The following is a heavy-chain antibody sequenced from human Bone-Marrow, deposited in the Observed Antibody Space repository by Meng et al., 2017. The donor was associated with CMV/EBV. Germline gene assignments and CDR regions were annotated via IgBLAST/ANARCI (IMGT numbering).Heavy chain of an antibody. J-gene: IGHJ4*02. CDR3: AKSVRVTNYDILTGYSYYFDY. Sequence: SYGMHWVRQAPGKGLEWVAVIWYDGSNKYYADSVKGRFTISRDNSKNTLYLQMNSLRAEDTAVYYCAKSVRVTNYDILTGYSYYFDYWGQGTLVTVSS. V-gene: IGHV3-33*06. CDR1: SYG. CDR2: IWYDGSNK. D-gene: IGHD3-9*01.